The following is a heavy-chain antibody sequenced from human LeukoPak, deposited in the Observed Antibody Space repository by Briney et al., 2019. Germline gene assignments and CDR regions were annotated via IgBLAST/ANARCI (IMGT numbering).Heavy chain of an antibody. V-gene: IGHV4-59*01. CDR1: GGSISSYY. CDR2: IYYSGST. CDR3: ARAPYYYYMDV. Sequence: KPSETLSLTCTVSGGSISSYYWSWIRQPPGKGLEWIGYIYYSGSTNYNPSLKSRVTISVDTSKNQSSLKLSSVTAADTAVYYCARAPYYYYMDVWGKGTTVTVSS. J-gene: IGHJ6*03.